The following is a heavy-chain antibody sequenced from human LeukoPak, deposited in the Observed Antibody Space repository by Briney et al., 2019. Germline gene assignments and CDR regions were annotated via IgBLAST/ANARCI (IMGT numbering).Heavy chain of an antibody. J-gene: IGHJ4*02. V-gene: IGHV4-34*01. CDR2: INHSGST. CDR1: GGSFSGYY. CDR3: ARAKTIIGISPYY. Sequence: SETLSLTCAVYGGSFSGYYWSWIRQPPGKGLEWIGEINHSGSTNYNPSLKSRVTISVDTSKNQFSLKLSSVTAADTAVYYCARAKTIIGISPYYWGQGTLVTVSS. D-gene: IGHD3-22*01.